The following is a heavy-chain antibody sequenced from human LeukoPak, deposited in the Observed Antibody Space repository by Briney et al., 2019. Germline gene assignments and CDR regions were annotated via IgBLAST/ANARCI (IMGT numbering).Heavy chain of an antibody. D-gene: IGHD5-18*01. CDR1: GFTFSSYA. V-gene: IGHV3-30*04. CDR3: ARGASVDTAKED. Sequence: GGSLRLSCAASGFTFSSYAMHWVRQAPGKGLEWVAVISYDGSNKYYADSVKGRFTISRDNPKNTLYLQMNSLRAEDTAVYYCARGASVDTAKEDWGQGTLVTVSS. CDR2: ISYDGSNK. J-gene: IGHJ4*02.